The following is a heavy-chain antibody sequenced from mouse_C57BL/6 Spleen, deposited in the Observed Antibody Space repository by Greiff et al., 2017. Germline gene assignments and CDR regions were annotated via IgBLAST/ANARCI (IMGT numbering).Heavy chain of an antibody. CDR3: ARWRYYGSSVYAMDY. J-gene: IGHJ4*01. CDR2: ILPGSGST. V-gene: IGHV1-9*01. CDR1: GYTFTGYW. Sequence: QVQLQQSGAELMKPGASVKLSCKATGYTFTGYWIEWVKQRPGHGLEWIGEILPGSGSTNYNEKFKGKATLTADTSSNTAYMQLSSLTTEDSAIYYCARWRYYGSSVYAMDYWGQGTSVTVSS. D-gene: IGHD1-1*01.